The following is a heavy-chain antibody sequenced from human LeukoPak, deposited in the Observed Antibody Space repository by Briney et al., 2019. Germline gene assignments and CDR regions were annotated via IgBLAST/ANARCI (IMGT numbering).Heavy chain of an antibody. CDR1: GYTFTSYG. D-gene: IGHD6-19*01. Sequence: AASVTVSCKASGYTFTSYGISWVRQAPGQGLEWMGWISAYNGNTNYAQKLQGRVTMTTDTSTSTAYMELRSLRSDDTAVYYCARDDRAVAGYRGFDPWGQGTLVTVSS. V-gene: IGHV1-18*01. CDR3: ARDDRAVAGYRGFDP. CDR2: ISAYNGNT. J-gene: IGHJ5*02.